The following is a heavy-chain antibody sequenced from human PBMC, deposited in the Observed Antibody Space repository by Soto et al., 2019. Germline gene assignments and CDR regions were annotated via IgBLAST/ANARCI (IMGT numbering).Heavy chain of an antibody. V-gene: IGHV3-30*18. J-gene: IGHJ4*02. Sequence: GGSLRLSCAASGFTFSSYGMHWVRQAPGKGLEWVAVISYDGSNKYYADSVKGRFTISRDNSKNTLYLQMNSLRAEDTAVYYCAKDSPAGGYYFDYWGQGTLVTVSS. CDR2: ISYDGSNK. CDR3: AKDSPAGGYYFDY. CDR1: GFTFSSYG.